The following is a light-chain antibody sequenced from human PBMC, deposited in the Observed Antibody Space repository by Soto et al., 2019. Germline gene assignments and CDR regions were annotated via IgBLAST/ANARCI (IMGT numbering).Light chain of an antibody. V-gene: IGKV1-5*03. CDR3: QQYQNYWT. Sequence: DIQMTQSPSTLSASVGDRVTITCRASQNINGWLAWYQQKPGKAPKVLIYKASSLESGVPSRFSGSGSGTEITLTISTLQPDDFATYYCQQYQNYWTLGQG. J-gene: IGKJ1*01. CDR1: QNINGW. CDR2: KAS.